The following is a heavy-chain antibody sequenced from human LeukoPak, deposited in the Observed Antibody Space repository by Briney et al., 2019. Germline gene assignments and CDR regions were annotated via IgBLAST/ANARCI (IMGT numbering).Heavy chain of an antibody. D-gene: IGHD2-21*02. J-gene: IGHJ4*02. V-gene: IGHV3-33*01. CDR3: ARWGDGKRFDY. Sequence: GGSLRLSCAASGFTFRKHGMHWVRQAPGKGLEWVAVVGYDGSNQYYADSVKGRFTISRDNSKNTLSLQIDSLRDEDTAMYYRARWGDGKRFDYWGQGTPVTVSS. CDR2: VGYDGSNQ. CDR1: GFTFRKHG.